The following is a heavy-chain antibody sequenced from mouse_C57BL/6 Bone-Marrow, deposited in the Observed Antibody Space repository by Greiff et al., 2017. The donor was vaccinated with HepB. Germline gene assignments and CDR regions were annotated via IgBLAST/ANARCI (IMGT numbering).Heavy chain of an antibody. CDR1: GYTFTSYW. D-gene: IGHD1-1*01. CDR3: ARGIYYYGSSPYYYAMDY. CDR2: IDPNSGGT. V-gene: IGHV1-72*01. Sequence: QVQLQQPGAELVKPGASVKLSCKASGYTFTSYWMHWVKQRPGRGLEWIGRIDPNSGGTKYNEKFKSKATLTVDKPSSTAYMKLSSLTSEDSAVYYCARGIYYYGSSPYYYAMDYWGQGTSVTVSS. J-gene: IGHJ4*01.